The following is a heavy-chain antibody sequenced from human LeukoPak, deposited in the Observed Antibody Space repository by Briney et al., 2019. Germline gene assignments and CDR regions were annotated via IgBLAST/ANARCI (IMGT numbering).Heavy chain of an antibody. D-gene: IGHD3-22*01. CDR2: INPNSGGT. Sequence: ASVKVSCKASGYTFTGYYMHWVRQAPGQGREWMGWINPNSGGTNYAQKFQGRVTMTRDTSISTAYMELSRLRSDDTAVYYCARAGDYYDSSGYYSYWGQGTLVTVSS. V-gene: IGHV1-2*02. J-gene: IGHJ4*02. CDR1: GYTFTGYY. CDR3: ARAGDYYDSSGYYSY.